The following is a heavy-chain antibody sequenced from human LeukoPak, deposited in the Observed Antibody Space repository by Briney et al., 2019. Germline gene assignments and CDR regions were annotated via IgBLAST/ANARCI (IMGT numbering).Heavy chain of an antibody. D-gene: IGHD5-24*01. V-gene: IGHV4-34*01. CDR1: GGSFSGYY. Sequence: SETLSLTCAVYGGSFSGYYWSWIRQPPGKGLEWIGEINHSGSTNYNPSLKSRVTISVDTSKNQFSLKLSSVTAADTAVYYCARGTRDGYNYPHKKYYFDYWGQGTLVTVSS. CDR3: ARGTRDGYNYPHKKYYFDY. CDR2: INHSGST. J-gene: IGHJ4*02.